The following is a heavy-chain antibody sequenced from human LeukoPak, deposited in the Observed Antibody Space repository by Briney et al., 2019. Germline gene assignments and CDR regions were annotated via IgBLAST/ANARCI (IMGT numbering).Heavy chain of an antibody. J-gene: IGHJ3*02. D-gene: IGHD3-3*01. CDR3: AAVGEWLSNAFNT. CDR2: IKSRGDGETR. V-gene: IGHV3-15*01. CDR1: GFTFSKAW. Sequence: GGSLRLSCAASGFTFSKAWTSWVRQAPGKGLEWVGRIKSRGDGETRDYAAPVKDRFIISRDDSKNTLYLQMNSLRTEDTAIYYCAAVGEWLSNAFNTWGQGTMVTVSA.